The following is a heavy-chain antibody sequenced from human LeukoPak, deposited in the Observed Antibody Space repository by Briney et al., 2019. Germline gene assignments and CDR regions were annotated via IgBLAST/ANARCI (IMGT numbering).Heavy chain of an antibody. D-gene: IGHD3-16*01. CDR1: GYTFTGYY. V-gene: IGHV1-2*02. Sequence: ASVKVSCKASGYTFTGYYMHWVRQAPGQGLEWMGWINPNSGGTNYAQKFQGRVTMTRDTSISTAYMELSRLRSEDTAVYYCARDQGFRGLYYFMDVWGKGTTVTVSS. CDR2: INPNSGGT. J-gene: IGHJ6*03. CDR3: ARDQGFRGLYYFMDV.